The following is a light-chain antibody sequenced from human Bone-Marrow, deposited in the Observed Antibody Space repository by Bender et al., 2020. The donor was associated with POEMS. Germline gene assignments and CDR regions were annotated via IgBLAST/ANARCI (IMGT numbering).Light chain of an antibody. Sequence: QSALTQPASVSGSPRQSITISCTGTSSDIGSYDYVSWYQQHPGKAPKLIIYDVSNRPSGVSNRFSGSKSGNTASLTISGLQAEDEADYYCNSYTTSSTFWVFGGGTKLTVL. CDR1: SSDIGSYDY. J-gene: IGLJ3*02. CDR2: DVS. CDR3: NSYTTSSTFWV. V-gene: IGLV2-14*01.